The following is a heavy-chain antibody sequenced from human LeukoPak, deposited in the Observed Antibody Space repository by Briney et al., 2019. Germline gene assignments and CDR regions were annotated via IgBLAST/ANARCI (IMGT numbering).Heavy chain of an antibody. CDR3: AKDRCSNGIGCYYYYMDV. J-gene: IGHJ6*03. CDR2: IQYDGSNE. D-gene: IGHD2-8*01. V-gene: IGHV3-30*02. Sequence: GGSLRLSCAASGFTFSSYGMHWVRQAPGKGLEWVAYIQYDGSNEQYADSVKGRFSISRDSSKNMLYLQMNSLRAEDTAVYYCAKDRCSNGIGCYYYYMDVWGKGTTVTISS. CDR1: GFTFSSYG.